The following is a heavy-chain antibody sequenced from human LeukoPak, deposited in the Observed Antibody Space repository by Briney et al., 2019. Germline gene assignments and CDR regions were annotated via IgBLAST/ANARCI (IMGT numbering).Heavy chain of an antibody. V-gene: IGHV4-4*02. CDR1: DGSISSSNW. CDR3: ARVPWGYQLLPPYYYYYMDV. Sequence: PSGTLSLTCAVSDGSISSSNWWSWVRQPPGKGLEWIGEIYHSGSTNYNPSLKSRVTMSVDKSQNQFSLKLTSVTAADTAVYYCARVPWGYQLLPPYYYYYMDVWGKGTTVTVSS. D-gene: IGHD2-2*01. CDR2: IYHSGST. J-gene: IGHJ6*03.